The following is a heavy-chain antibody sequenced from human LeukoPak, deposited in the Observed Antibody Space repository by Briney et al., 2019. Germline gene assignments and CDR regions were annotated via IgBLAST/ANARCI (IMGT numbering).Heavy chain of an antibody. J-gene: IGHJ6*03. CDR3: ATGLYCSSTSCYSRSDYYYYMDV. CDR2: IYHSGST. CDR1: GGSISSGGYY. D-gene: IGHD2-2*02. Sequence: SETLSLTCTVSGGSISSGGYYWSWIRQPPGKGLEWIGYIYHSGSTYYNPSLKSRVTISVDRSKNQFSLKLSSVTAADTAVYYCATGLYCSSTSCYSRSDYYYYMDVWGKGTTVTVSS. V-gene: IGHV4-30-2*01.